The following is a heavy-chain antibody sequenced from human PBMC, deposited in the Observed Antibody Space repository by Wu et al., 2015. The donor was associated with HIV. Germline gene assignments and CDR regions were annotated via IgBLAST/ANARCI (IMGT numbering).Heavy chain of an antibody. Sequence: QVQLVQSGAEVKKPGASIKVSCKASGYTFTAYYIHWVRQAPGQGLEWMGWINPNSGGTNYAQKFQGRVTMTGDTSIATAYMDLRSLNSDDTAVYYCVRALRMEPVRDHYYYFMDVWGNGTTVIVSS. CDR2: INPNSGGT. CDR1: GYTFTAYY. V-gene: IGHV1-2*02. D-gene: IGHD1-26*01. CDR3: VRALRMEPVRDHYYYFMDV. J-gene: IGHJ6*03.